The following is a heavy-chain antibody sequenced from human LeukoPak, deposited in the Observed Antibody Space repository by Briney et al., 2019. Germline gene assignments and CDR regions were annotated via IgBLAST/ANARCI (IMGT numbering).Heavy chain of an antibody. V-gene: IGHV3-23*01. Sequence: GGSLRLPCAASGFTFSSYGMSWVRQAPGKGLEWVSAISGSGGSTYYADSVKGRFTISRDNSKNSLYLQMNSLRAEDTAVYYCARDPGYNYGFDYWGQGTLVTVSS. J-gene: IGHJ4*02. CDR3: ARDPGYNYGFDY. CDR2: ISGSGGST. CDR1: GFTFSSYG. D-gene: IGHD5-18*01.